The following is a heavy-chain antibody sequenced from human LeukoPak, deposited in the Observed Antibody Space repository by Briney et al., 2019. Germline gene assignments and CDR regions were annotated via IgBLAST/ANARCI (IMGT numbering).Heavy chain of an antibody. J-gene: IGHJ4*02. CDR1: GGSISSGGYY. D-gene: IGHD3-3*01. V-gene: IGHV4-30-2*01. Sequence: PSETLSLTCTVSGGSISSGGYYWSWIRQPPGKGLEWIVYIYHSGSTYYNPSLKSRVTISVDRSKNQFSLKLSSVTAADTAVYYCARQGDTIFGVVIHYFDYWGQGTLVTVSS. CDR3: ARQGDTIFGVVIHYFDY. CDR2: IYHSGST.